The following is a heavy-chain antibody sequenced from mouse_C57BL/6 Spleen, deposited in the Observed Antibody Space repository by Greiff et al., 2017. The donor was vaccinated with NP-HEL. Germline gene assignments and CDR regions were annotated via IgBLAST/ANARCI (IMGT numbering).Heavy chain of an antibody. J-gene: IGHJ3*01. Sequence: QVQLQQSGAELVKPGASVKISCKASGYAFSSYWMNWVKQRPGKGLEWIGQIYPGDGDTNYNGKFKGKATITADTSSNTAYLQLSSLTSEDTAVYYCASLDSSGWFAYWGQGTLVTVSA. D-gene: IGHD3-2*02. V-gene: IGHV1-80*01. CDR1: GYAFSSYW. CDR3: ASLDSSGWFAY. CDR2: IYPGDGDT.